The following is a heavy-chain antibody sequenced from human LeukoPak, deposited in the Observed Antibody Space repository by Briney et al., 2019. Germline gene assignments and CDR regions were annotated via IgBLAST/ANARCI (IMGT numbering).Heavy chain of an antibody. CDR1: GFTFGDYA. CDR3: AKVTANCGGDCYSSWYFDL. Sequence: GRSLRLSCTTSGFTFGDYAMSWVRQAPGKGLEWVSAISGSGGSTYYADSVKGRFTISRDNSKNTLYLQMNSPRAEDTAVYYCAKVTANCGGDCYSSWYFDLWGRGTLVTVSS. J-gene: IGHJ2*01. CDR2: ISGSGGST. D-gene: IGHD2-21*02. V-gene: IGHV3-23*01.